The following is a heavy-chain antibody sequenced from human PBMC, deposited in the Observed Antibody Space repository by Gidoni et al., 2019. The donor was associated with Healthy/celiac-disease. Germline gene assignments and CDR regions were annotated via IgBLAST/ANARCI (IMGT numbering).Heavy chain of an antibody. Sequence: GISWVRQAPGQGLEWMGWISAYNGNTNYAQKLQGRVTMTTDTSTSTAYMERRSLRSDDTAVYYCARGDGNSVRYFDLWGRGTLVTVSS. CDR3: ARGDGNSVRYFDL. V-gene: IGHV1-18*01. D-gene: IGHD1-26*01. CDR1: G. J-gene: IGHJ2*01. CDR2: ISAYNGNT.